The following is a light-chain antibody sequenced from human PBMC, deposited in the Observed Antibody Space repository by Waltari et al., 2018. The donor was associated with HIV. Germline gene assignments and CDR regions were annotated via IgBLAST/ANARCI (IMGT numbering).Light chain of an antibody. V-gene: IGLV7-46*01. J-gene: IGLJ3*02. CDR3: LLSISGVRGV. Sequence: QAVVTQESSVTVSPGGTVTLTCGSSTGAVTSGHYPYWFQQRPCQAARTLIFDTSNKHPWTPARVSGSLLGGKAGLTLSGARRDDGAGYCCLLSISGVRGVFGGGTKLTVL. CDR2: DTS. CDR1: TGAVTSGHY.